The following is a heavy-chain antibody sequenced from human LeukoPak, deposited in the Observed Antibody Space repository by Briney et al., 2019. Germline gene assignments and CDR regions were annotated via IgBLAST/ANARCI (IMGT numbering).Heavy chain of an antibody. V-gene: IGHV3-53*01. CDR3: ARSYYYESTGYYYFDC. CDR1: GFTVSSKY. D-gene: IGHD3-22*01. CDR2: LYSGGGT. Sequence: PGGSLRLSCAASGFTVSSKYMSWVRQAPGKGLEWVSVLYSGGGTNYADSVKGRFTISRDNSKNTLYLEMNSLRAEDTAVYYCARSYYYESTGYYYFDCWGQGTLVTVSS. J-gene: IGHJ4*02.